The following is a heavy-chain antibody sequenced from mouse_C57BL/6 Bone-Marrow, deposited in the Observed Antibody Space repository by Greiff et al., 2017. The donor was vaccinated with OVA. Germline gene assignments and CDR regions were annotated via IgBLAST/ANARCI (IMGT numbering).Heavy chain of an antibody. Sequence: VQLQQPGAELVRPGSSVKLSCKASGYTFTSYWMHWVKQRPIQGLEWIGNIDPSDSETHYNQKFKDKATLTVDKSSSTAYMQLSSLTSEDSAVYYCARGGLRQGGDYWGQGTTLTVSS. CDR3: ARGGLRQGGDY. D-gene: IGHD2-4*01. CDR2: IDPSDSET. V-gene: IGHV1-52*01. J-gene: IGHJ2*01. CDR1: GYTFTSYW.